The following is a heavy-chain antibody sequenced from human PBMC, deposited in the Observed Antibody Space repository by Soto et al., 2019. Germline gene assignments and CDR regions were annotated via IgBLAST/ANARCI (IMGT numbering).Heavy chain of an antibody. D-gene: IGHD3-3*01. CDR2: IYSGHTT. V-gene: IGHV3-53*01. Sequence: GGSLRLSCVASGFIVSSNQMSWVRQAPGKGLEWVSVIYSGHTTYYADSVEGRSTISRDDSKNTLYLQMNSLRDEDTAVYYCVRGPSDHKLRLVEWPYGYYWGQGALVTDSS. CDR3: VRGPSDHKLRLVEWPYGYY. CDR1: GFIVSSNQ. J-gene: IGHJ4*02.